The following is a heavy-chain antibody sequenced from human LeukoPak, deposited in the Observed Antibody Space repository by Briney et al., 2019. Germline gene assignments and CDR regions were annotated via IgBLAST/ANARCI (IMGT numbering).Heavy chain of an antibody. CDR3: ARTGYCSGGSCYSNFDY. Sequence: SETLSLTCTVSGGSISSGDYYWSWIRQLPGKGLEWIGYIYYSGSTYYNPSLKSRVTISVDTSKNQFSLKLSSVTAADTAVYHCARTGYCSGGSCYSNFDYWGQGTLVTVSS. CDR1: GGSISSGDYY. V-gene: IGHV4-30-4*01. CDR2: IYYSGST. D-gene: IGHD2-15*01. J-gene: IGHJ4*02.